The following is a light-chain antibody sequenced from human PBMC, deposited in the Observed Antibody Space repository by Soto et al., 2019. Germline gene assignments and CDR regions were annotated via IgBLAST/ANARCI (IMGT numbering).Light chain of an antibody. CDR3: QQYYGTPIT. J-gene: IGKJ2*01. Sequence: DIVLTQSPDSLAVSLGERATINCKSSQSVLYSSNNKNYLAWYQQKPGQPPKLLIYWASTRESGVPDRFSGRGSGTDFTLTISSLQAEDVAVYYCQQYYGTPITFGQGTKLEIK. V-gene: IGKV4-1*01. CDR2: WAS. CDR1: QSVLYSSNNKNY.